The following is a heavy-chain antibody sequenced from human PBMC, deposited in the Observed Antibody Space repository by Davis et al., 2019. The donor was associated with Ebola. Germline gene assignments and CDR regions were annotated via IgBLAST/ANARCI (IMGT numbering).Heavy chain of an antibody. CDR2: IYYSGST. CDR1: GGSISSSSYY. Sequence: SETLSLTCTVSGGSISSSSYYWGWIRQPPGKGLEWIGSIYYSGSTYYNPSLKSRVTISVDTSKNQFSLKLSSVTAADTAVYYCAREGAEVQGVIVTYYYYGMDVWGQGTTVTVSS. CDR3: AREGAEVQGVIVTYYYYGMDV. D-gene: IGHD3-10*01. J-gene: IGHJ6*02. V-gene: IGHV4-39*07.